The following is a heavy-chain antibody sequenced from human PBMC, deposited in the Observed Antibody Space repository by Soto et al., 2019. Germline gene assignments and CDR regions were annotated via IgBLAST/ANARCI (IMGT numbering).Heavy chain of an antibody. CDR3: ARGPSSGWDNWFDP. CDR1: GGSFSGYY. Sequence: QVQLQQWGAGLLKPSETLSLTCAVYGGSFSGYYWSWIRQPPGKGLEWIGEINHSGSTNYNPSLKSRVTISVDTSKNRFSLKLSSVTAADTAVYYCARGPSSGWDNWFDPWGQGTLVTVSS. CDR2: INHSGST. D-gene: IGHD6-19*01. J-gene: IGHJ5*02. V-gene: IGHV4-34*01.